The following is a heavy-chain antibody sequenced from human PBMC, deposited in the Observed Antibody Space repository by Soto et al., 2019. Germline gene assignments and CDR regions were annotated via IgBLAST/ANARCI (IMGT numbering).Heavy chain of an antibody. D-gene: IGHD6-13*01. J-gene: IGHJ3*02. CDR2: IIPIFGTA. Sequence: GASVKVCCKASGGTFSSYAISWVRQAPGQGLEWMGGIIPIFGTANYAQKFQGRVTITADESTSTAYMELSSLRSEDTAVYYCARVVAAAGDAFDIWGQGTMVTVSS. CDR1: GGTFSSYA. CDR3: ARVVAAAGDAFDI. V-gene: IGHV1-69*13.